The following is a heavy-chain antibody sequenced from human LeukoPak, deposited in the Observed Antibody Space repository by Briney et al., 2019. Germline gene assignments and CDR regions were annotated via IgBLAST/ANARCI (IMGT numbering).Heavy chain of an antibody. CDR1: GYSFTSYW. D-gene: IGHD2-2*01. CDR2: IYPGDSDT. Sequence: GESLKISCQCSGYSFTSYWIGWVRQMPGKGLEWMGIIYPGDSDTRYSPSFQGQVTISVDKSISTAYLQWSSLKASDTAIYYCAKIDRQYCSRSSCYALDYWGQGTQVTVSS. CDR3: AKIDRQYCSRSSCYALDY. V-gene: IGHV5-51*01. J-gene: IGHJ4*02.